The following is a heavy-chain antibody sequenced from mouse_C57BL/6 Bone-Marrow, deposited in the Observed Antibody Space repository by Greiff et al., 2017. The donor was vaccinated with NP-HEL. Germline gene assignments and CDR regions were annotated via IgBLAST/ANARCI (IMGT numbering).Heavy chain of an antibody. CDR3: ARGYDGYLYYFDY. V-gene: IGHV1-66*01. CDR1: GYSFTSYY. CDR2: IYPGSGNT. J-gene: IGHJ2*01. Sequence: QVQLKQSGPELVKPGASVKISCKASGYSFTSYYIHWVKQRPGQGLEWIGWIYPGSGNTKYNEKFKGKATLTADTSSSTAYMQLSSLTSEDSAVYYCARGYDGYLYYFDYWGQGTTLTVSS. D-gene: IGHD2-3*01.